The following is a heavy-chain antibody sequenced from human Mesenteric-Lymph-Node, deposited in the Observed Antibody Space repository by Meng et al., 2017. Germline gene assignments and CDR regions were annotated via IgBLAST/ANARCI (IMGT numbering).Heavy chain of an antibody. J-gene: IGHJ4*02. D-gene: IGHD2/OR15-2a*01. CDR1: GGSISTYY. CDR2: IYYSGGS. Sequence: VPLAEALPGMVKPSETLSLTCTGSGGSISTYYCSWIRQPPGMGLEWIGYIYYSGGSYHNPSLRSRITISVDTSKNQFSLRLTSVTAADTAVYYCASYGTCFCNNCPISSFDHWGQGTLVTVSS. V-gene: IGHV4-59*08. CDR3: ASYGTCFCNNCPISSFDH.